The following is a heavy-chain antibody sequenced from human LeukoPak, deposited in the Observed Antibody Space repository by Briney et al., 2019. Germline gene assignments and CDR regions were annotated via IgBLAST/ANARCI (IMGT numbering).Heavy chain of an antibody. CDR3: AKGDSYYDLLTCFDF. CDR1: GFTFSSYW. J-gene: IGHJ4*02. V-gene: IGHV3-23*01. Sequence: GGSLRLSCAASGFTFSSYWMSWVRQSPGKGLEWVSTFSGTSGLTYYADSVKGRFTISRDNSKNALYLQMNSLRDEDTAVYYCAKGDSYYDLLTCFDFWGPGTLVTVSS. D-gene: IGHD3-9*01. CDR2: FSGTSGLT.